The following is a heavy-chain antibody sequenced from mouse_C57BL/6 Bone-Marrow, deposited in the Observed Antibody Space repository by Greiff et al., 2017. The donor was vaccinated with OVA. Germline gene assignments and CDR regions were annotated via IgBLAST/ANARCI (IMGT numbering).Heavy chain of an antibody. D-gene: IGHD1-1*01. CDR1: GFTFSDYY. CDR3: ARKGHYYGSSPYYAMDD. V-gene: IGHV5-12*01. J-gene: IGHJ4*01. Sequence: DVKLQESGGGLVQPGGSLKLSCAASGFTFSDYYMYWVRQTPEKRLEWVAYISNGGGSTYYPDTVKGRFTISRDNAKNTLYLRMISLKSEDTARYYCARKGHYYGSSPYYAMDDWGQGTSVTVSS. CDR2: ISNGGGST.